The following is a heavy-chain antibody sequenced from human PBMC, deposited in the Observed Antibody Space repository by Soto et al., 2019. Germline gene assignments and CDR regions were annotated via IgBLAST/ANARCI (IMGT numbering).Heavy chain of an antibody. Sequence: ASVKVSCKASGYSFTTYTMHWVRQAPGQGLEWMGWINVGNGDTKYSQKFQGRVTITRDTSARTAYMDLSSLRSDDTAVYYCARDMVRSLEWTYMYYFDYWGQGTLVTVYS. D-gene: IGHD3-3*01. CDR2: INVGNGDT. CDR1: GYSFTTYT. CDR3: ARDMVRSLEWTYMYYFDY. J-gene: IGHJ4*02. V-gene: IGHV1-3*01.